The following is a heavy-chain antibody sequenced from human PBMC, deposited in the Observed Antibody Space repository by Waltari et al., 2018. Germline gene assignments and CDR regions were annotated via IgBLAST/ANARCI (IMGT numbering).Heavy chain of an antibody. Sequence: EVQLSESGDGLVKLGGSLSLPSAAPGFAFSSYWMHLVRQAPGKGLLWVARINSGGTGTIYADSVKGRFTISRDNAKNTRHLQMNSLRVEDTAVYYCARVKFLEWLPQPAVLDYWGQGSLVTVSS. CDR2: INSGGTGT. J-gene: IGHJ4*02. V-gene: IGHV3-74*02. CDR1: GFAFSSYW. D-gene: IGHD3-3*01. CDR3: ARVKFLEWLPQPAVLDY.